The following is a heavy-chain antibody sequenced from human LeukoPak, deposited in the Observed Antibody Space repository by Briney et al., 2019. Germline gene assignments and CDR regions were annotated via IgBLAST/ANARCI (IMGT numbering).Heavy chain of an antibody. CDR3: ARVSVGARDRPDY. Sequence: ASVKVSCKASGYTFTSYDINWVRQATGQGLEWIGWMNPNSGNTGYAQKFQGRVTITRNTSISTAYMELSSLRSEDTAVYYCARVSVGARDRPDYWGQGTLVTVSS. CDR2: MNPNSGNT. V-gene: IGHV1-8*03. CDR1: GYTFTSYD. D-gene: IGHD1-26*01. J-gene: IGHJ4*02.